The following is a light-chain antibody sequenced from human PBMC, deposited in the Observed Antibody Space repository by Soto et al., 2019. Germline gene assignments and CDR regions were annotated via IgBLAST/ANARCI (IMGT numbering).Light chain of an antibody. CDR1: SSDIGSYDH. CDR3: ISYTDRQSYL. CDR2: AVS. Sequence: QSALTQPASVSGSPGQSITISCSGTSSDIGSYDHVAWYQQFPGKSPKLIIYAVSDRPSGVSDRFSRSKSGISASLTISGPQTEDEADYYCISYTDRQSYLFGTGTRV. J-gene: IGLJ1*01. V-gene: IGLV2-14*03.